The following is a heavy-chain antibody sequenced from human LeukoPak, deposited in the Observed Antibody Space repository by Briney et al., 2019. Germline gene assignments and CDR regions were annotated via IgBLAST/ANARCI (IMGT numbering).Heavy chain of an antibody. V-gene: IGHV4-34*01. Sequence: SETLSLTCAVYGGSFSGYYWSWIRQPPGKGLEWIGEINHSGSTNYNPSLKSRVTISVDTSKNQFSLKLSSVTAADTAVYYCARGLGYYDSSGYGDYWGQGTLVTISS. CDR2: INHSGST. J-gene: IGHJ4*02. CDR1: GGSFSGYY. D-gene: IGHD3-22*01. CDR3: ARGLGYYDSSGYGDY.